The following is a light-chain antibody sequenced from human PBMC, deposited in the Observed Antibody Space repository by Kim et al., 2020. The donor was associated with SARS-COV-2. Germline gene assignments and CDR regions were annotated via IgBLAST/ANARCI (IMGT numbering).Light chain of an antibody. CDR2: EDN. CDR3: QSYDSSNRWV. Sequence: TVTTSCTRSSGRIASNYVQWYQQRPGSAPTTVIYEDNQRPSGVPDRFSGSIDSSSNSASLTISGLKTEDEADYYCQSYDSSNRWVFGGGTQLTVL. CDR1: SGRIASNY. J-gene: IGLJ3*02. V-gene: IGLV6-57*03.